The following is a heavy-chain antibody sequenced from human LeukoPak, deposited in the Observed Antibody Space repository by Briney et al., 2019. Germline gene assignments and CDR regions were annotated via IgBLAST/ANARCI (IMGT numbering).Heavy chain of an antibody. J-gene: IGHJ5*02. V-gene: IGHV1-2*02. Sequence: GASVNVSCKTSGYTFITYYIHWVRQAPGQGLEWVGWINPHSGGTNFSQKFQGRVTITRHTSISTAYMELSRLRSDDTAVYYCARHPTPQLWLPEARFDPWGQGTLVTVSS. CDR2: INPHSGGT. CDR1: GYTFITYY. CDR3: ARHPTPQLWLPEARFDP. D-gene: IGHD5-18*01.